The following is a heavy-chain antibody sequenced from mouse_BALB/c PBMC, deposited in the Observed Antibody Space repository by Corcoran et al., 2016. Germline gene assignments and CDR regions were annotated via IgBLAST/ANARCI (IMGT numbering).Heavy chain of an antibody. V-gene: IGHV14-3*02. CDR3: DGATAY. CDR1: GFNIKDTY. J-gene: IGHJ3*01. Sequence: EVQLQQSGAELVKPGASVKLSCTASGFNIKDTYMHWVKQRPEQGLAWIGRIDPANGNTKYDPKFQGKATITADTSSNTAYLQLSSLTSEDTAVYYCDGATAYWGQGTLVTVSA. CDR2: IDPANGNT. D-gene: IGHD3-1*01.